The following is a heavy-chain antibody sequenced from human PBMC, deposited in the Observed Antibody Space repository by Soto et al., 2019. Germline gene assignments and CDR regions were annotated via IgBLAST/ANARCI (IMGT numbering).Heavy chain of an antibody. J-gene: IGHJ4*02. V-gene: IGHV1-3*01. CDR2: INAGNGNT. CDR3: ARGDYYDIHDY. D-gene: IGHD3-22*01. Sequence: QVQLVQSGAEVKKPGASVKVSCKASGYTFTSYAMHWVRQAPGQRLEWMGWINAGNGNTKYSQKFQGRVTITWDTSASTIYTELSSRRSEDTAVYYCARGDYYDIHDYWGQVTLVTFSS. CDR1: GYTFTSYA.